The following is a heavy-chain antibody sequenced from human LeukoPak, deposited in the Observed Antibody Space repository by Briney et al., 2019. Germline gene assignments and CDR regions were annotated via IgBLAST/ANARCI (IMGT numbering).Heavy chain of an antibody. CDR3: ARSRSHDLSSVYSWVYYYMDV. CDR1: GGSLSSFY. CDR2: ISHSGSA. Sequence: PSETLSLTCTVSGGSLSSFYWSWIRQTPGKGLEWIGYISHSGSATHNPSLKSRVAIFVQTLKNQLSLTLSSVTEADTAVYYCARSRSHDLSSVYSWVYYYMDVWGKGTTVTVSS. J-gene: IGHJ6*03. V-gene: IGHV4-59*01. D-gene: IGHD3-3*01.